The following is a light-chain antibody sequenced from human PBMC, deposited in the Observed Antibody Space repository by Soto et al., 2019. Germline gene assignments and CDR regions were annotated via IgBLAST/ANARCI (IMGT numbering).Light chain of an antibody. V-gene: IGKV1-39*01. J-gene: IGKJ1*01. CDR1: QYISVF. CDR2: TAS. CDR3: QQRYTTPWT. Sequence: DIQVTQSPSSLSASVGDRVTLACRASQYISVFLNWYQQRPGKAPKLLIYTASTLQSGVPSRFRGSGSWTDFTLTISSLQPEDFATYYFQQRYTTPWTFGQGTKVDLK.